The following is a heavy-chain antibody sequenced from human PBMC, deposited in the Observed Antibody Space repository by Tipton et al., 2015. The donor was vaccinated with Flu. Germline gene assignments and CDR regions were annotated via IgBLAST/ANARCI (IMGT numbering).Heavy chain of an antibody. Sequence: TLSLTCTVSGDSLSNYYWSWIRQPPGKGLEWIGYIYNSGSPTYNPSLKSRVTISVDTPKNQFSLSLSSVTAADTAVFYCARGSTGYYRVFDYWGQGTLVTVSS. CDR2: IYNSGSP. D-gene: IGHD3-9*01. CDR1: GDSLSNYY. V-gene: IGHV4-59*01. CDR3: ARGSTGYYRVFDY. J-gene: IGHJ4*02.